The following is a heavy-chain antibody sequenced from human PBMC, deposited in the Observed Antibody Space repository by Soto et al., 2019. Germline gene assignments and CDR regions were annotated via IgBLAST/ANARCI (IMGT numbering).Heavy chain of an antibody. D-gene: IGHD5-12*01. V-gene: IGHV3-21*01. CDR1: GFTFSSYS. Sequence: EVQLVESGGGLVKPGGSLRLSCAASGFTFSSYSMNWVRQAPGKGLEWVSSISSSSSYIYYADSVKGRFTISRDNAKNSLYLQMNSLRADDTAVYYCASDMATISVDYFDYWGQGTLVTVSS. CDR3: ASDMATISVDYFDY. J-gene: IGHJ4*02. CDR2: ISSSSSYI.